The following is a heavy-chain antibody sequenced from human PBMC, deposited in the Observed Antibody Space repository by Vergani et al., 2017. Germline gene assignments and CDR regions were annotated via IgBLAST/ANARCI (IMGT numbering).Heavy chain of an antibody. CDR2: ISGSGGST. Sequence: EVQLLESGGGLVQPGGSLRLSCAASGFTFNQYDMSWVRQAPGKGLVWVSAISGSGGSTYYADSVKGRFTISRDNSKNTLYLQMNRLRAEDTAVCFCAKDCLANKLDSSDWSADDWGQGTLVTVSS. J-gene: IGHJ4*02. D-gene: IGHD3-22*01. CDR3: AKDCLANKLDSSDWSADD. CDR1: GFTFNQYD. V-gene: IGHV3-23*01.